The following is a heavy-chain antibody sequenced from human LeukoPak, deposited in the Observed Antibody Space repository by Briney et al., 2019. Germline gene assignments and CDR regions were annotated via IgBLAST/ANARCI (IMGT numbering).Heavy chain of an antibody. CDR2: ISGNGGST. CDR1: GFTFSSYA. Sequence: GGSLRLSCAASGFTFSSYAMSWVRQAPGKGLEWVSSISGNGGSTYYAGSVKGRFTVSRDNSKNTLYLQMNSLRAEDTAVYYCAKEAILERHPLFDYWGQGTLVTVSS. J-gene: IGHJ4*02. CDR3: AKEAILERHPLFDY. D-gene: IGHD1-1*01. V-gene: IGHV3-23*01.